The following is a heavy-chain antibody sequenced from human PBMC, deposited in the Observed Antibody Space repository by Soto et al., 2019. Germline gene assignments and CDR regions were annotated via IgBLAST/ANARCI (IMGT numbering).Heavy chain of an antibody. Sequence: ASVKVSFKASGYTFTSYGISWVRQAPGQGLEWMGWISAGNGNTKYSQKFQGRVTITRDTSASTAYMELSSLRSEDTAVYYCASYGSGSYHPYYYGMDVWGQGTTVTVSS. V-gene: IGHV1-18*01. CDR1: GYTFTSYG. CDR3: ASYGSGSYHPYYYGMDV. CDR2: ISAGNGNT. J-gene: IGHJ6*02. D-gene: IGHD3-10*01.